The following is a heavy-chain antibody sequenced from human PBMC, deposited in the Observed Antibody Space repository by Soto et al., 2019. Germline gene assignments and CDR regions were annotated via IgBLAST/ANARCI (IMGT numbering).Heavy chain of an antibody. V-gene: IGHV4-34*01. Sequence: QVQLQQWGAGLLKPSETLSLTCAVYGGSFSGYYWSWIRQPPGKELEWIGEINHSGSTNYNPSLKSRVTISVDTSKNQFSLKLSSVTAADTAVYYCARGQVGRYCSSTSCLQGGYMDVWGKGTTVTVSS. J-gene: IGHJ6*03. CDR1: GGSFSGYY. D-gene: IGHD2-2*01. CDR3: ARGQVGRYCSSTSCLQGGYMDV. CDR2: INHSGST.